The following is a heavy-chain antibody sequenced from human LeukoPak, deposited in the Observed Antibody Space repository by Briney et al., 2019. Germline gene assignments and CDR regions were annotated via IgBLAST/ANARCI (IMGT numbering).Heavy chain of an antibody. CDR2: ISYDGSNK. J-gene: IGHJ4*02. D-gene: IGHD1-26*01. Sequence: GRSLRLSCAASGFTSSSYAMHWVRQAPGKGLEWVAVISYDGSNKYYADSVKGRFTISRDNSKNTLYLQMNSLRAEDTAVYYCARGATRALDYWGQGTLVTVSS. V-gene: IGHV3-30-3*01. CDR1: GFTSSSYA. CDR3: ARGATRALDY.